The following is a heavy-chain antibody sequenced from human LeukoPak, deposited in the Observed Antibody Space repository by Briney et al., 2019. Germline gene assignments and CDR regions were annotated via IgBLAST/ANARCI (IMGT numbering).Heavy chain of an antibody. D-gene: IGHD6-13*01. V-gene: IGHV3-30*02. Sequence: PGGSLRLSCAASGFTFSSYGMHWVRQAPGKGLEWVAFIRYDGSNKYYADSVKGRFTISRDNSKNTLYLQMNSLRAEDTAVYYCAKDDGWYIAAAGTDAFDIWGQGTMVTVSS. J-gene: IGHJ3*02. CDR2: IRYDGSNK. CDR3: AKDDGWYIAAAGTDAFDI. CDR1: GFTFSSYG.